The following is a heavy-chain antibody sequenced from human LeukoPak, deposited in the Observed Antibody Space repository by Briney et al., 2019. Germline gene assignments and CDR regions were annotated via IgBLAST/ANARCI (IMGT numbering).Heavy chain of an antibody. V-gene: IGHV3-30*04. D-gene: IGHD6-13*01. CDR1: GFTFSSCS. J-gene: IGHJ5*01. Sequence: GGSLRLSCAASGFTFSSCSMHWVRQAPGRGPEWVGLIFYDGSTTKFADSVKGRFTISRDNSKSTLFLQMNSLRPEDTAKYYCVRAQGTSRWSDWFDSWGQGTLVTVSS. CDR2: IFYDGSTT. CDR3: VRAQGTSRWSDWFDS.